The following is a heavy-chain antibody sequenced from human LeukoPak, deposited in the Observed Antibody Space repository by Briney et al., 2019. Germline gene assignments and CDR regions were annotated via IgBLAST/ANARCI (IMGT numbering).Heavy chain of an antibody. CDR3: ARDKVADYYGDYATSDY. CDR2: IIPILGIA. J-gene: IGHJ4*02. D-gene: IGHD4-17*01. CDR1: GGTFSSYA. V-gene: IGHV1-69*04. Sequence: SVKVSCKASGGTFSSYAISWVRQAPGQGLEWMGRIIPILGIADYAQKFQGRATITADKSTSTAYMELSSLRSEDTAVYYCARDKVADYYGDYATSDYWGQGTLVTVSS.